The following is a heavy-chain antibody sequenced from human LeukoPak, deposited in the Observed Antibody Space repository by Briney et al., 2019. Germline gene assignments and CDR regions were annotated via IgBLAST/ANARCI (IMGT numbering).Heavy chain of an antibody. D-gene: IGHD3-22*01. CDR3: AGPRRISSGYYFDAFDI. Sequence: SETLSLTCAAYGGSFSGYYWSWIRQAPGKGLEWIGEINHSGSTNYNPTLKSRVTISVDTSKNEFSLNLNSVTAADTAVYYCAGPRRISSGYYFDAFDIWAQGTMVTVSS. CDR2: INHSGST. CDR1: GGSFSGYY. J-gene: IGHJ3*02. V-gene: IGHV4-34*01.